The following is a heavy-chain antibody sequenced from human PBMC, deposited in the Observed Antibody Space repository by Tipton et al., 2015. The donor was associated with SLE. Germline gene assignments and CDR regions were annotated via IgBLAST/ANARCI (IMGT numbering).Heavy chain of an antibody. Sequence: LRLSYSVSGGSISNYYWSWIRQPPGKGLEWIGYVSYSGTTDYNPSLKSRVSISVDTSKNQVSLKRNSVTAADTAVYYCARHGYPEERWLQFNLEYWGQGTLVTVSS. V-gene: IGHV4-59*08. CDR2: VSYSGTT. CDR3: ARHGYPEERWLQFNLEY. D-gene: IGHD5-24*01. CDR1: GGSISNYY. J-gene: IGHJ4*02.